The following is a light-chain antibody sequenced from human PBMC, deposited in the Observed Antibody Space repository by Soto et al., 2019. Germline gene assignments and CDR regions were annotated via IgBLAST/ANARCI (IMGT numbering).Light chain of an antibody. CDR3: QQYNIWPLT. CDR1: QTVNNN. J-gene: IGKJ4*01. V-gene: IGKV3-15*01. Sequence: EILMTQSPATLSVSPGERATLSCRASQTVNNNLAWYQQKPGQAPRLLIYGASTRATGIPARFGGSGSGTEFTLTISSLQSEDFAVYSCQQYNIWPLTFGGGTKVEIK. CDR2: GAS.